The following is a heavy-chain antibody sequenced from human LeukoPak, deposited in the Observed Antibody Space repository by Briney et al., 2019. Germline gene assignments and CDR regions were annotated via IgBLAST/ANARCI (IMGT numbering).Heavy chain of an antibody. Sequence: GGSLRLSCAASGFTFSGYAMHWVRQAPGKGLEWVAVISYDGSNKYYADSVKGRFTISRDNSKNTLYLQMNSLRAEDTAVYYCARDGDYYDSSGHFDYWGQGTLVTVSS. V-gene: IGHV3-30-3*01. CDR3: ARDGDYYDSSGHFDY. CDR2: ISYDGSNK. D-gene: IGHD3-22*01. J-gene: IGHJ4*02. CDR1: GFTFSGYA.